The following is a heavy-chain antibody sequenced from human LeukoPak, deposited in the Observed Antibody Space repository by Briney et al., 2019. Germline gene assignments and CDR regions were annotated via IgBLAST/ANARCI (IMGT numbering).Heavy chain of an antibody. D-gene: IGHD3-22*01. J-gene: IGHJ3*02. CDR1: GGTFSSYA. Sequence: SVKVSCKASGGTFSSYAISWVRQAPGQGLEWMGRIIPIFGTANYAQKFQGRVTITTDESTSTAYMELSSLRSEDTAVYYCATWAYYYDSSGYFKHAFDIWGQGTMVTVSS. V-gene: IGHV1-69*05. CDR2: IIPIFGTA. CDR3: ATWAYYYDSSGYFKHAFDI.